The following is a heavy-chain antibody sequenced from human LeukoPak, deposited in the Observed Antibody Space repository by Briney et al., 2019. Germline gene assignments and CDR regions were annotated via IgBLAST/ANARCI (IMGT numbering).Heavy chain of an antibody. J-gene: IGHJ4*02. CDR3: ARGPGATPYWQSDY. V-gene: IGHV1-69*13. Sequence: ASVKVSCKASGYTFTSYAISWVRQAPGQGLEWMGGIIPIFGTANYAQKFQGRVTITADESTSTAYMELSSLRSEDTAVYYCARGPGATPYWQSDYWGQGTLVTVSS. CDR2: IIPIFGTA. CDR1: GYTFTSYA. D-gene: IGHD1-26*01.